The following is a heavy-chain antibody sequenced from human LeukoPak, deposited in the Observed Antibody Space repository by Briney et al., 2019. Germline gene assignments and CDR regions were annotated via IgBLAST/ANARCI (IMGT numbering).Heavy chain of an antibody. V-gene: IGHV3-23*01. D-gene: IGHD4-23*01. J-gene: IGHJ5*02. CDR2: ISGRGTST. CDR1: GLTFSSYG. CDR3: ARDRWWFDP. Sequence: GGSLRLSCVASGLTFSSYGMSWVRQAPGKGLEWVSSISGRGTSTFYADSVKGRFTISRDNSKNTVYLQLSNLRVADTAVYYCARDRWWFDPWGQGTLVTVSS.